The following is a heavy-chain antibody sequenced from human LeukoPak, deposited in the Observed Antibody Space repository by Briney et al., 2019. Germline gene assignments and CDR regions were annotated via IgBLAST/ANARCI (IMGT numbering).Heavy chain of an antibody. CDR3: ARAGNAVTGLGWFDP. V-gene: IGHV4-59*01. J-gene: IGHJ5*02. CDR2: IYYSGST. Sequence: SETLSLTCTASGGSISSYYWSWIRQPPGKGLEWIGYIYYSGSTNCNPSLKSRVTISVDTSKNQFSLKLSSVTAADTAVYYCARAGNAVTGLGWFDPWGQGTLVTVSS. D-gene: IGHD4-11*01. CDR1: GGSISSYY.